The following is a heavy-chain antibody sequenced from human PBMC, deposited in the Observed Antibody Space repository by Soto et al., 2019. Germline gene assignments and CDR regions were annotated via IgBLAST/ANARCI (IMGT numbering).Heavy chain of an antibody. CDR1: GYTFSSYT. Sequence: ASVKVSCKASGYTFSSYTIHWVRQAPGQRLEWMGWINVGNGNTKYSQKFQGRVTITRDTSANTAYMELSSLRSEDTALYYCARDRYYGSGSYNYFDYWGQGTLVTVSS. V-gene: IGHV1-3*01. CDR2: INVGNGNT. J-gene: IGHJ4*02. CDR3: ARDRYYGSGSYNYFDY. D-gene: IGHD3-10*01.